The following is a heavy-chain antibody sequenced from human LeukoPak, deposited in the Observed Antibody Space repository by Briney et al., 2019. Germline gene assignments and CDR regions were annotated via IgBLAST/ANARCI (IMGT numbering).Heavy chain of an antibody. CDR2: ISGSGGST. Sequence: GGSLRLSCAASGFTFSSYAMSWVRQAPGKGLEWVSAISGSGGSTYYADSVKGRFTISRDNAKNSLYLQMNSLRAEDTAVYYCARDPGYYEGSFDPWGQGTLVTVSS. D-gene: IGHD3-22*01. CDR1: GFTFSSYA. V-gene: IGHV3-23*01. CDR3: ARDPGYYEGSFDP. J-gene: IGHJ5*02.